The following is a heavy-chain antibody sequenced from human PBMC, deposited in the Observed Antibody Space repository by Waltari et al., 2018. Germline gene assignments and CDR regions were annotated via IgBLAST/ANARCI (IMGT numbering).Heavy chain of an antibody. D-gene: IGHD2-21*01. V-gene: IGHV1-2*02. CDR3: AREYCAGECRLFDF. CDR2: IDPNSGAT. Sequence: LVQSGTEVRRPGASVKVSCKASRNDISQHYLHWVRRAPGQGLAWMGCIDPNSGATNYGQKFKVRITLTWDTSVNTAYMELPTLASFDTGVCYCAREYCAGECRLFDFWGQGTGLTVSS. CDR1: RNDISQHY. J-gene: IGHJ4*02.